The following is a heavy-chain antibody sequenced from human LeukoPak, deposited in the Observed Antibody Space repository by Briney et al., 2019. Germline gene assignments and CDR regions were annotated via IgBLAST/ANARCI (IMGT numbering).Heavy chain of an antibody. V-gene: IGHV4-4*02. CDR1: GGSISSSNW. CDR3: ATLNSNTMDSSGSYRDYYYGMDV. J-gene: IGHJ6*02. Sequence: PSETLSLTCTVSGGSISSSNWWSWVRQPPGKGLEWIGEIYHSGSTNYNPSLKSRVAISVDKSKNQFSLKLSSVTAADTAVYYCATLNSNTMDSSGSYRDYYYGMDVWGQGTTVTVSS. CDR2: IYHSGST. D-gene: IGHD6-19*01.